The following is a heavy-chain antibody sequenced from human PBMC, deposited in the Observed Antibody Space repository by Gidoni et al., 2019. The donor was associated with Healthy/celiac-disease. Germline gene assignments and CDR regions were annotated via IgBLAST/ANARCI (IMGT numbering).Heavy chain of an antibody. D-gene: IGHD3-16*01. CDR1: GGSISSSRYY. V-gene: IGHV4-39*01. Sequence: QLQLQESGPGLVKPSETLSLSCTVSGGSISSSRYYWGWIRQPPGKGLEWIGTIYYSGSTYYNPSLKSRVTISVDTSKNQFSLKLTSVTAADTAVYYCARQRKGMSGPLIYFDYWGQGTLVTVSS. CDR3: ARQRKGMSGPLIYFDY. J-gene: IGHJ4*02. CDR2: IYYSGST.